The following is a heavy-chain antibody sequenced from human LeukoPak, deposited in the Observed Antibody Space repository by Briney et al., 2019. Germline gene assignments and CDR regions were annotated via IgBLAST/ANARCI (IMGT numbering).Heavy chain of an antibody. CDR3: AKFKIEYCSGGSCHPFDY. Sequence: GGSLRLSCAASGFTFNNYAMSWVRQAPGKGLEWVSAISGSGGTTYYADSVKGRFTVSRDNSKNTMYLQMNSLRAEDTAVYYCAKFKIEYCSGGSCHPFDYWGQGTLVTVSS. CDR2: ISGSGGTT. CDR1: GFTFNNYA. D-gene: IGHD2-15*01. V-gene: IGHV3-23*01. J-gene: IGHJ4*02.